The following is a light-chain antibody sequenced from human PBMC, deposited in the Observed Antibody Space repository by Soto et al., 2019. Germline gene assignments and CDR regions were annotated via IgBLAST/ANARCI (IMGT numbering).Light chain of an antibody. CDR2: AAS. J-gene: IGKJ3*01. CDR3: HQNYIYPSLT. V-gene: IGKV1-8*01. Sequence: AIRMTQSPSSFSASTGDRVTITCRASQGISSYLAWYQQKPGKAPKLLIYAASTLQSGVPSRFSGSGSGTDFTLPISSLHSEYFPTYYCHQNYIYPSLTFAPGPKVYIK. CDR1: QGISSY.